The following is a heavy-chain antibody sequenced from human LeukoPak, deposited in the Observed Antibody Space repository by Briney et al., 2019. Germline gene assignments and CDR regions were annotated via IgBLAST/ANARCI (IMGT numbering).Heavy chain of an antibody. J-gene: IGHJ3*02. Sequence: GGSLRLSCAASGFTFSSYWMTWVRQTPGKGLEWVANIKQDGTEKYYVDSVKGRFTISRDNAKNSLYLQMNSLRAVDTAVYFCARPTTVTMVDAFNIWGLGTMVTVSS. D-gene: IGHD4-17*01. CDR2: IKQDGTEK. V-gene: IGHV3-7*04. CDR1: GFTFSSYW. CDR3: ARPTTVTMVDAFNI.